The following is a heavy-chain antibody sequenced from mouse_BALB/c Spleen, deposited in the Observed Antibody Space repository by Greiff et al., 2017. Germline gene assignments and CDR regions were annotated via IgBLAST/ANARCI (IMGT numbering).Heavy chain of an antibody. D-gene: IGHD2-1*01. CDR2: IYPSDSYT. Sequence: QVQLQQPGAELVRPGASVKLSCKASGYTFTSYWINWVKQRPGQGLEWIGNIYPSDSYTNYNQKFKDKATLTVDKSSSTAYMQLSSPTSEDSAVYYCTRGEWYARFAYWGQGTLVTVSA. V-gene: IGHV1-69*02. CDR1: GYTFTSYW. CDR3: TRGEWYARFAY. J-gene: IGHJ3*01.